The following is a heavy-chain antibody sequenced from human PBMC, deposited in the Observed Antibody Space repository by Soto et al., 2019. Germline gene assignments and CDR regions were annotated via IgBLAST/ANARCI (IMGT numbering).Heavy chain of an antibody. CDR2: ISSSSSYI. CDR1: GFTFSSYS. V-gene: IGHV3-21*01. D-gene: IGHD6-13*01. CDR3: ARDTNAAADGPNYYYYYYMDV. Sequence: GGSLRLSCAASGFTFSSYSMNWVRQAPGKGLEWVSSISSSSSYIYYADSVKGRFTISRDNAKNSLYLQINSLRAEDTAVYYCARDTNAAADGPNYYYYYYMDVWGKGTTVTVSS. J-gene: IGHJ6*03.